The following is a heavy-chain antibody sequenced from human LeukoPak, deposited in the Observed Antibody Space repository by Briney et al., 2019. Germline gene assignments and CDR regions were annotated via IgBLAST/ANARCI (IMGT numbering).Heavy chain of an antibody. Sequence: ASVKVSCKASGYTFTSYILNWVRQAPGQGLECMGWINTNTGNPTYAQGFTGRFVFSLDTSFSTAYLQISSLKAEDTALYYCARASTPKVGATIYYFDYWGQGTLVTVSS. D-gene: IGHD1-26*01. CDR1: GYTFTSYI. V-gene: IGHV7-4-1*02. J-gene: IGHJ4*02. CDR2: INTNTGNP. CDR3: ARASTPKVGATIYYFDY.